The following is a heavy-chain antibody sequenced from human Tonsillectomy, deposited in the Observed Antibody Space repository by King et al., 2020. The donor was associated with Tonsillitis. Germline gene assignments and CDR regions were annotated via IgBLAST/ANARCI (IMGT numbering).Heavy chain of an antibody. Sequence: QLVQSGVEVKKPGASVKVSCKTSGYTFITYGISWVRQAPGQGLEWIGGITPYDDKTTSGEKFQGRVRLTADTSTRTAYMELRNLRSDDTAVYYCAREGFWSRSQTRLHFYGMDVWGQGTTVTVS. V-gene: IGHV1-18*04. J-gene: IGHJ6*02. CDR3: AREGFWSRSQTRLHFYGMDV. CDR2: ITPYDDKT. D-gene: IGHD3-3*01. CDR1: GYTFITYG.